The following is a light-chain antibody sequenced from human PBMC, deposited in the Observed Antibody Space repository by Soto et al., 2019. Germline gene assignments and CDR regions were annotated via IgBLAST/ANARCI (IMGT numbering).Light chain of an antibody. CDR1: QSVSNN. CDR2: GAS. CDR3: QQSYSTPLT. J-gene: IGKJ4*01. Sequence: EIVMTQSPATLSVSPGDRATLSCRASQSVSNNLAWYQQTPGQAPRLLIYGASTRATGILPRFSGSGSGTEFTLTISSLQPEDFATYYCQQSYSTPLTFGGGTKVEIK. V-gene: IGKV3-15*01.